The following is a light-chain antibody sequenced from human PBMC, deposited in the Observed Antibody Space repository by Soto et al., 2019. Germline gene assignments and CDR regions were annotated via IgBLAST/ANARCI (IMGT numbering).Light chain of an antibody. Sequence: IVLTQSPGTLSLSPGERATLSCRASHSVSTDYLSWYQQKPGQAPRLLIYGASRRATGIPDRFSGSGSGTDFTLTISRLEPEDFAVYYCQRYGTSTAYSFGEGTKLEIK. J-gene: IGKJ2*03. CDR1: HSVSTDY. V-gene: IGKV3-20*01. CDR2: GAS. CDR3: QRYGTSTAYS.